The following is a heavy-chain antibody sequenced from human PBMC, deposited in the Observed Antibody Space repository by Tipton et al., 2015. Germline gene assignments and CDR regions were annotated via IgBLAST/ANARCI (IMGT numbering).Heavy chain of an antibody. CDR1: GYTFAGYY. V-gene: IGHV1-2*02. J-gene: IGHJ5*02. CDR2: INPNSGGT. D-gene: IGHD6-13*01. Sequence: QLVQSGAEVKKPGASVKVSCKASGYTFAGYYMHWVRQAPGQGLEWMGWINPNSGGTNYAQRFQGRVTMTRDTSISTAYMELTRLRSDDTAMYYCARDPYTSSWYTINWFDPWGQGTLVTVSS. CDR3: ARDPYTSSWYTINWFDP.